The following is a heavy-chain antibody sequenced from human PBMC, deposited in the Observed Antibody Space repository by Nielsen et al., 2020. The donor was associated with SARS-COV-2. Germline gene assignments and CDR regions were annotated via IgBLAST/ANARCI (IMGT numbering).Heavy chain of an antibody. CDR2: INPNSGGT. CDR3: ARGGYSSSWENYYYYMDV. D-gene: IGHD6-13*01. Sequence: WVRQASGQGLEWMGWINPNSGGTNYAQKFQGWVTMTRDTSISTAYMELSRLRSDDTAVYYCARGGYSSSWENYYYYMDVWGKGTTVTVSS. V-gene: IGHV1-2*04. J-gene: IGHJ6*03.